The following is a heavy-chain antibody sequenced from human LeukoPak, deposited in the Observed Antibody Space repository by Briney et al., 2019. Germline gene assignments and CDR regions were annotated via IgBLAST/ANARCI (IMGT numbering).Heavy chain of an antibody. CDR3: VRGVSGRYLFDY. D-gene: IGHD3-16*02. CDR1: GFTVSSNY. CDR2: IYSGGRT. Sequence: GGSLRLSCAASGFTVSSNYMIWVRQAPGKGLEWVSVIYSGGRTYYVDSVKGRFTISRDNAKNSLYLQMNSLRAEDTALYYCVRGVSGRYLFDYWGQGTLVTVSS. J-gene: IGHJ4*02. V-gene: IGHV3-53*01.